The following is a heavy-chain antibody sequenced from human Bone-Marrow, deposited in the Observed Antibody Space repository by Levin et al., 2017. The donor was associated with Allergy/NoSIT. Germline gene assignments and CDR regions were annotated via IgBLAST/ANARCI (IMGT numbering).Heavy chain of an antibody. V-gene: IGHV1-8*01. D-gene: IGHD3-10*01. J-gene: IGHJ4*02. Sequence: PVASVKVSCKASGYTFTTYDLAWVRQATGQGLEWVGLMNPNSAYRGYAQKFQGRVTMTTNTSASTAYMELSSLTSEDTAVYFCARRLRGAPSPGLDSWGQGTLVTVSS. CDR3: ARRLRGAPSPGLDS. CDR2: MNPNSAYR. CDR1: GYTFTTYD.